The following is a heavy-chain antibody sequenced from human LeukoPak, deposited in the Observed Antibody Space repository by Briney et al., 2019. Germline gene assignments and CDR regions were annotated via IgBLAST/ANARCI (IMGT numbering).Heavy chain of an antibody. CDR1: GGSISSGGYS. CDR3: ARQTTSSGMDV. J-gene: IGHJ6*02. CDR2: IYHSGST. D-gene: IGHD4-11*01. V-gene: IGHV4-30-2*01. Sequence: SETLSLTCAVSGGSISSGGYSWSWIRQPPGKGLEWIGYIYHSGSTYYSPSLKSRVTISVDRSKNQFSLKLSSVTAADTAVYYCARQTTSSGMDVWGQGTTVTVSS.